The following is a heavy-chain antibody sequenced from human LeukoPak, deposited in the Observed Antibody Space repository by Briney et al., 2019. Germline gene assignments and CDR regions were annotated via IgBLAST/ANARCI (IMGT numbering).Heavy chain of an antibody. D-gene: IGHD3-9*01. J-gene: IGHJ3*02. CDR3: ARGTLGGRYDAFDI. V-gene: IGHV4-34*01. Sequence: PSETLSLTCAVYGGSFSGYYWSWLRQPPGKGLEWIGEINHSGSTNYNPSLKSRAIISVDTSRNQFSLMLTSVTAADTAVYYCARGTLGGRYDAFDIWGQGTMVTVSS. CDR2: INHSGST. CDR1: GGSFSGYY.